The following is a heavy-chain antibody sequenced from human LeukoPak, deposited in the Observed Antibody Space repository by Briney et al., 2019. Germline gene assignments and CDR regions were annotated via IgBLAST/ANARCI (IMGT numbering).Heavy chain of an antibody. V-gene: IGHV3-21*01. Sequence: GGSLRLSCAASGFTFSNYSMNWVRQAPGKGLEWVSSIISSASYIYYADSVKGRFTISRDNAKNSLYLQMNSLRAEGTAVYYCARRMLENRDAFDIWGQGTMVTVSS. CDR2: IISSASYI. J-gene: IGHJ3*02. CDR1: GFTFSNYS. D-gene: IGHD1-1*01. CDR3: ARRMLENRDAFDI.